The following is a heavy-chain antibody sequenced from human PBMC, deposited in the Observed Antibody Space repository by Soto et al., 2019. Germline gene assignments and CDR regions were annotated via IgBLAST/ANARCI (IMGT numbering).Heavy chain of an antibody. V-gene: IGHV4-39*01. CDR2: IYYSGST. J-gene: IGHJ4*02. CDR1: GGSISSSSYY. D-gene: IGHD3-16*02. Sequence: PSETLSLTCTVSGGSISSSSYYWGWIRQPPGKGLEWIGSIYYSGSTYYNPSPKSRVTISVDTSKNQFSLKLSSVTAADTAVYFCARLRSGGELSYYFDYWGQGTLVTVSS. CDR3: ARLRSGGELSYYFDY.